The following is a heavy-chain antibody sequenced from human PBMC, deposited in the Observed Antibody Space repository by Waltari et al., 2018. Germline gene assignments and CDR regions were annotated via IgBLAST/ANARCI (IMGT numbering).Heavy chain of an antibody. J-gene: IGHJ4*02. CDR2: INHSGST. D-gene: IGHD6-13*01. V-gene: IGHV4-34*01. CDR3: ARWGGQQLVPFDY. Sequence: QVQLQQWGAGLLKPSETLSLTCAVHAGSFSGYYWRWIRQPPGKGLEWIGEINHSGSTNYNPSLKSRVTISVDTSKNQFSLKLSSVTAADTAVYYCARWGGQQLVPFDYWGQGTLVTVSS. CDR1: AGSFSGYY.